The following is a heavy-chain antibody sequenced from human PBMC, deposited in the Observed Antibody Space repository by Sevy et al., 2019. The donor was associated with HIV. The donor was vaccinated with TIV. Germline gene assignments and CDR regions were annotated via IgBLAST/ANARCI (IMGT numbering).Heavy chain of an antibody. Sequence: GGSLRLSCAASGFTFSSYAMSWVRQAPGKGLEWVSAISGSGGSTYYSDSVKGRFTISRDNSKNPLYLQMNSLRAEDTAVYYCAKDWDPSRGSGDYYEEGFDYWGHGTLVTVSS. J-gene: IGHJ4*01. CDR1: GFTFSSYA. CDR2: ISGSGGST. V-gene: IGHV3-23*01. D-gene: IGHD3-22*01. CDR3: AKDWDPSRGSGDYYEEGFDY.